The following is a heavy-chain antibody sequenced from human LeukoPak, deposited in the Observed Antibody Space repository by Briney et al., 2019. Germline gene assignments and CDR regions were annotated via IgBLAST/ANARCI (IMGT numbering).Heavy chain of an antibody. CDR1: GGSISGSSYY. D-gene: IGHD2-15*01. CDR2: IHYSGST. V-gene: IGHV4-39*01. J-gene: IGHJ5*02. CDR3: ARQGRIIVVAASGGWFDP. Sequence: SETLSLTCTVSGGSISGSSYYWGWLRQPPGKGLEWIGTIHYSGSTYYNPSLKTRVTISADTSKNQFSLKLSSVTAADTAVYYCARQGRIIVVAASGGWFDPWGQGTLVTVSS.